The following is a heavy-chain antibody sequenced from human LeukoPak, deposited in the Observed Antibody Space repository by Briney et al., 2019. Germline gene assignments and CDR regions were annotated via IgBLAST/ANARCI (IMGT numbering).Heavy chain of an antibody. J-gene: IGHJ4*02. D-gene: IGHD1-26*01. CDR2: ISSSGSTI. CDR1: GFTFSSYE. Sequence: PGGSLRLSCAASGFTFSSYEMNWVRQAPGKGLEWVSYISSSGSTIYYADSVKGRFTISRDNAKNSLYLQMNSLRAEDTAVYYCARDRVGATDYYFDYWGQGTLVTVSS. CDR3: ARDRVGATDYYFDY. V-gene: IGHV3-48*03.